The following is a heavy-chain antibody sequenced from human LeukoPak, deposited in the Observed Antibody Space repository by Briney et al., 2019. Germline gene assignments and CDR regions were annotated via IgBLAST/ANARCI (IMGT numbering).Heavy chain of an antibody. CDR3: ARLYSSGGYDY. CDR1: GFTFSTYG. Sequence: GGSLRLSCAASGFTFSTYGMHWVRQAPGKGLEWAAFIRYDGSNKYYEDSVKGRFTISRDNSKNTLYLQMNSLRGDETAVYYCARLYSSGGYDYWGQGTLVTVSS. J-gene: IGHJ4*02. V-gene: IGHV3-30*02. CDR2: IRYDGSNK. D-gene: IGHD6-25*01.